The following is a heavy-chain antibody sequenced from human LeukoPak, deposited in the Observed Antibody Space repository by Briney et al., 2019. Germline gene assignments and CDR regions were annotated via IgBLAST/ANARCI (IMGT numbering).Heavy chain of an antibody. D-gene: IGHD4-11*01. V-gene: IGHV3-11*04. CDR1: GFTFSDYY. Sequence: GGSLRPSCAASGFTFSDYYMSWIRQAPGKGLEWVSYISSSGSTIYYADSVKGRFTISRDNAKNSLYLQMNRLRADEDTAVYYCARDNSSLDYSGQGTLVTVSS. CDR2: ISSSGSTI. J-gene: IGHJ4*02. CDR3: ARDNSSLDY.